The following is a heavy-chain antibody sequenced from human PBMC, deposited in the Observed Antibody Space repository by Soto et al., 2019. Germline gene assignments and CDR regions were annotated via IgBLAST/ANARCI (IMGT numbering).Heavy chain of an antibody. D-gene: IGHD5-12*01. V-gene: IGHV4-59*01. CDR3: ARGDVGIVATIYDY. CDR1: GGSISGYY. J-gene: IGHJ4*02. CDR2: IYYSGST. Sequence: SQTLSLTCTVAGGSISGYYGSWIMQPQGKGLEWIGYIYYSGSTNYNPSLKSRVTISVDTSKNQFSLKLSSVTAADTAVYYCARGDVGIVATIYDYWGQGTLVIVFS.